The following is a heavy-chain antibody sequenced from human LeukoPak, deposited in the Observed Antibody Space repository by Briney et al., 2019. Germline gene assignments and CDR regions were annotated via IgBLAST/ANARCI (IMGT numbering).Heavy chain of an antibody. D-gene: IGHD3-22*01. V-gene: IGHV1-69*05. J-gene: IGHJ4*02. CDR1: GGTFSSYA. Sequence: SVKVSCKASGGTFSSYAISWVRQAPGQGLEWMGGIIPIFGTANYAQKFQGRVTITTDESTSTAYMELSSLRSEDTAVYYCARSRYYYDSSGYSLYYFDYWGQGTLVTVSS. CDR3: ARSRYYYDSSGYSLYYFDY. CDR2: IIPIFGTA.